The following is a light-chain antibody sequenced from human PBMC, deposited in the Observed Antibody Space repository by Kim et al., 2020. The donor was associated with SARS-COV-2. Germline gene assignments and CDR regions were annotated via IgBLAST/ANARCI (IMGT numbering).Light chain of an antibody. V-gene: IGLV3-19*01. J-gene: IGLJ2*01. Sequence: VAVGQTVRITCQGDSLRSYYATCYQHKPGQAPILVIYGKNNRPSGIPDRFSGSSSGNTASLTITGTQAGDEADYYCNSRDSNDNVVFGGGTQLTVL. CDR2: GKN. CDR1: SLRSYY. CDR3: NSRDSNDNVV.